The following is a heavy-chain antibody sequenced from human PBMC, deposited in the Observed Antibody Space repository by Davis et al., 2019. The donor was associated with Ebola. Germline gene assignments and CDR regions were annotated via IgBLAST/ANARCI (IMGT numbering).Heavy chain of an antibody. CDR2: IYPGDSDT. J-gene: IGHJ4*02. CDR1: GYSFTNNW. D-gene: IGHD2-8*01. CDR3: ARHLLPYVSLDY. Sequence: PGGSLRLSCKASGYSFTNNWIGWVRQMPGKGLEWMGIIYPGDSDTRYNPSFEGQVTISADKSTTTAYLQWSRLKASDTAMYYCARHLLPYVSLDYWGQGTLVTVSS. V-gene: IGHV5-51*01.